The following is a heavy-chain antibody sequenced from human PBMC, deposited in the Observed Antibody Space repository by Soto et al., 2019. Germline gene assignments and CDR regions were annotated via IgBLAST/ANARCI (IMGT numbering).Heavy chain of an antibody. CDR3: AKDAISGDGIWLMDS. CDR1: GFTFRNNV. D-gene: IGHD4-17*01. Sequence: GSLRRSCAASGFTFRNNVLSWVRQAPGKGLDWVSGITGSGRDTYYADSVKGRFTISRDTSANSLYLQMDNLRAEDTAIYYCAKDAISGDGIWLMDSWGQGTVVTVSS. CDR2: ITGSGRDT. V-gene: IGHV3-23*01. J-gene: IGHJ5*02.